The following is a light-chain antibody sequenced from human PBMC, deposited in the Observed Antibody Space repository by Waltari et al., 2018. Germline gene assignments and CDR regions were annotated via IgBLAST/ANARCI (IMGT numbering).Light chain of an antibody. CDR1: SSDIGAYNY. CDR2: EVT. CDR3: SSYRSRNTPVL. Sequence: QSALTQPASVSVSPGQSITIPCTGTSSDIGAYNYVSWYQQHPGKAPNLMISEVTNRPSGVPDRFSGAKSGNTASLRISGLQAEDEADYYCSSYRSRNTPVLFGGGTTLTVV. J-gene: IGLJ3*02. V-gene: IGLV2-14*01.